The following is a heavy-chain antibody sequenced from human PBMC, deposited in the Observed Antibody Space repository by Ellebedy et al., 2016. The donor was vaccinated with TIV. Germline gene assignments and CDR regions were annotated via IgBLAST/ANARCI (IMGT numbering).Heavy chain of an antibody. CDR1: GFSFSSFW. CDR3: ARQIVVIPAAMSGLSYYYGMDV. CDR2: INSDGSDT. Sequence: GESLKISXAASGFSFSSFWMHWVRQAPGKGLVWVSRINSDGSDTKYADSVKGRFTISRDNARNTLFLQMNSLRAEDTAVYYCARQIVVIPAAMSGLSYYYGMDVWGQGTTVTVSS. J-gene: IGHJ6*02. V-gene: IGHV3-74*03. D-gene: IGHD2-2*01.